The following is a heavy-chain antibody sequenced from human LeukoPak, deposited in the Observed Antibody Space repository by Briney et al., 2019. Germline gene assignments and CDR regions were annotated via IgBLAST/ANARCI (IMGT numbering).Heavy chain of an antibody. V-gene: IGHV3-48*04. CDR1: GFTFSSYS. CDR3: AKDQGVSPYNAFDI. CDR2: ISSSSSTI. J-gene: IGHJ3*02. D-gene: IGHD3-10*01. Sequence: GGSLRLSCAASGFTFSSYSMNWVRQAPGKGLEWVSYISSSSSTIYYADSVKGRFTISRDNAKNSLYLQMNSLRAEDTAVYYCAKDQGVSPYNAFDIWGQGTMVTVSS.